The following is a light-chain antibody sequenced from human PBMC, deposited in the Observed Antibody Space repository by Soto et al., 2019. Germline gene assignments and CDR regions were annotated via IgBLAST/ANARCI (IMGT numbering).Light chain of an antibody. Sequence: EIVLTQSPGTLSLSPGERATLSCKASQSVSSSYLAWYRPKPGQAPRLLIHGASSMATGIPDRFSGSGSGTDFTLTISRLEPEDFAVYYCQQYGSSPSITFGQGTRLDIK. CDR2: GAS. V-gene: IGKV3-20*01. CDR3: QQYGSSPSIT. CDR1: QSVSSSY. J-gene: IGKJ5*01.